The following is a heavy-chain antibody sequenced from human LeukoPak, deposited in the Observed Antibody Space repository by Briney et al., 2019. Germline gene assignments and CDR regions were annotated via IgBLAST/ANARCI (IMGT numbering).Heavy chain of an antibody. Sequence: GRSLRLSCAASGFTFSSYAMHWVRQAPGKGLEWVAVISYDGSNKYYAGSVKGRFTISRDNSKNTLYLQMNSLRAEDTAVYYCARESLGGGDYWGQGTLVTVSS. CDR3: ARESLGGGDY. D-gene: IGHD3-10*01. V-gene: IGHV3-30-3*01. CDR2: ISYDGSNK. J-gene: IGHJ4*02. CDR1: GFTFSSYA.